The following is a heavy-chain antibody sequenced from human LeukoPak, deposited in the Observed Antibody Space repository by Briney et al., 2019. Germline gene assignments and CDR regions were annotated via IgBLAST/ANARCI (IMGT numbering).Heavy chain of an antibody. V-gene: IGHV4-61*02. CDR1: GGSISSGSYY. D-gene: IGHD4-17*01. J-gene: IGHJ6*03. Sequence: PSETLSLTCTVSGGSISSGSYYWSWIRQPAGKGLEWIGRIYTSGSTNYNPSLKSRVTISVDTSKNQFSLKLSSVTAADTAVYYCARGSNWYGDHYYYMDVWGKGTTVTISS. CDR2: IYTSGST. CDR3: ARGSNWYGDHYYYMDV.